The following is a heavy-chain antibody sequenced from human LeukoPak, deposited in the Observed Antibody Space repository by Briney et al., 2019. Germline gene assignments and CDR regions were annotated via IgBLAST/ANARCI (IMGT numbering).Heavy chain of an antibody. CDR2: ISSSGSTI. D-gene: IGHD3-3*01. J-gene: IGHJ6*02. V-gene: IGHV3-11*01. CDR3: ARAPRGYDFWSGYYKNYYYYGMDV. Sequence: GGSPRLSCAASGFTFSDYYMSWIRQAPGKGLEWVSYISSSGSTIYYADSVKGRLTICRDNAKNSLYMQMNSLRAEDTAVYYCARAPRGYDFWSGYYKNYYYYGMDVWGQGTTVTVSS. CDR1: GFTFSDYY.